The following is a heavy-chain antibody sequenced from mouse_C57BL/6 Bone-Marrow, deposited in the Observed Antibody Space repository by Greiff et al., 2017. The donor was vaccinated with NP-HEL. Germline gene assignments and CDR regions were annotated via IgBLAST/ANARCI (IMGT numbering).Heavy chain of an antibody. J-gene: IGHJ1*03. V-gene: IGHV1-15*01. D-gene: IGHD2-3*01. CDR2: IDPETGGT. CDR3: TNYDGYYWYFDV. CDR1: GYTFTDYE. Sequence: VQLQQSGAELVRPGASVTLSCKASGYTFTDYEMHWVKQTPVHGLEWIGAIDPETGGTAYNQKFKGKAILTADKSSSTAYMELRSLTSEDSAGYYCTNYDGYYWYFDVWGTGTTVTVSS.